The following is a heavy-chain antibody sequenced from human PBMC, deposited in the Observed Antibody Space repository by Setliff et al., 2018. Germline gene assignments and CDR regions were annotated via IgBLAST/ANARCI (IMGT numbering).Heavy chain of an antibody. D-gene: IGHD3-10*01. J-gene: IGHJ3*02. CDR2: IYYSATT. Sequence: PSETLSLTCIVSGDSISSNSHYWGWIRQPPGKGLAWIGTIYYSATTYCNPSLKSRVTISVDTSKNQSSLRLSSVTAADTALYYCVRPLYGSGGYFNSLSAFDIWGRGTMVT. CDR3: VRPLYGSGGYFNSLSAFDI. CDR1: GDSISSNSHY. V-gene: IGHV4-39*01.